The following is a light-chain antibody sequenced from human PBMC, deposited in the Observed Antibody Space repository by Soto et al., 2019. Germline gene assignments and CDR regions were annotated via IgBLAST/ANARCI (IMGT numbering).Light chain of an antibody. CDR2: KAS. J-gene: IGKJ1*01. CDR3: QFYNSYSRT. CDR1: QSIGDS. V-gene: IGKV1-5*03. Sequence: DVHIMQSHSTLSASLLDIVTITCRASQSIGDSLAWYQQRPGKAPNLLIYKASTLEGGVPSRFSGSGSGTQFTLTITSLQPDDVATYYCQFYNSYSRTFGQGTKVDTK.